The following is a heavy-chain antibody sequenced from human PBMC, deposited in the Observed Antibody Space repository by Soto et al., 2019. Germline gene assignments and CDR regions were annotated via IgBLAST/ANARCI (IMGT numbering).Heavy chain of an antibody. D-gene: IGHD2-2*01. Sequence: GGSLRLSCAASGFTFSSYAMSWVRQAPGKGLEWVSAISGSGGSTYYADSVKGRFTISRDNSKNTLYLQMNSLRAEDTAVYYCAKDALGYCSSTSCYLGDFDYWGQGTLVTVSS. CDR2: ISGSGGST. CDR1: GFTFSSYA. V-gene: IGHV3-23*01. CDR3: AKDALGYCSSTSCYLGDFDY. J-gene: IGHJ4*02.